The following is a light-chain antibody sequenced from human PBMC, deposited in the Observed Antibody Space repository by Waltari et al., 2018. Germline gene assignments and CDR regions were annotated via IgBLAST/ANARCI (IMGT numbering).Light chain of an antibody. Sequence: DIVMTQSPDSLTVSLGERATVNCKFSQSVLASSNNKNFLAWYQQKQGQPPKLLIYWASTRGSGVPDRFSGSGSGTDFTLTISSLQAEDVAVYYCQQYYITPPTFGQGTKVEIK. V-gene: IGKV4-1*01. CDR2: WAS. CDR1: QSVLASSNNKNF. J-gene: IGKJ1*01. CDR3: QQYYITPPT.